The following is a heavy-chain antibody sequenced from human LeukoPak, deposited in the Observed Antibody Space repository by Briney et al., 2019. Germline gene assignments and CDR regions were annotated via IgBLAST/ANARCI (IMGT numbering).Heavy chain of an antibody. V-gene: IGHV4-34*01. D-gene: IGHD3-16*02. Sequence: PSETLSLTCAVYGGSFSGYYWSWIRQPPGKGLEWIGEINHSGSTNYNPSLKSRVTISVDTYKNQFSLKLSSVTAADTAVYYCARGRGIYDYVWGSYRYTAYFDYWGQGTLVTVSS. CDR2: INHSGST. CDR1: GGSFSGYY. CDR3: ARGRGIYDYVWGSYRYTAYFDY. J-gene: IGHJ4*02.